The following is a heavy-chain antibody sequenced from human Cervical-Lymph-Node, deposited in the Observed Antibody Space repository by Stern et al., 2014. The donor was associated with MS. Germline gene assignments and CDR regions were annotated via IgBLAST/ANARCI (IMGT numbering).Heavy chain of an antibody. CDR3: AGPRYAF. CDR2: ISPLFSTS. V-gene: IGHV1-69*06. D-gene: IGHD2-2*01. J-gene: IGHJ4*02. Sequence: VQLVQSGPEVKKPGSSVKVSCKASGGSFMNYAITWVRQAPGQGPEWMGDISPLFSTSNYAQKFQGRVTITADKSTTTAYMEVNSLTSEDTAVYYCAGPRYAFWGQGTLVIVSS. CDR1: GGSFMNYA.